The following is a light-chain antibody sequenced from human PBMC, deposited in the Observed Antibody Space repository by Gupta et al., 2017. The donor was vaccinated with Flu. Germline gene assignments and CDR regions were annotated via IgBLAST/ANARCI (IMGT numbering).Light chain of an antibody. CDR2: EVF. J-gene: IGLJ3*02. CDR1: SNDVGAYNY. CDR3: SSYAGTSTLWL. Sequence: QSALTQPASVSGSPGQSITIPCTGTSNDVGAYNYVSWYQHHPGKTPQLMIYEVFNRPLGVSSRFSGSKSGNTASLTISGLQAEDEADYYCSSYAGTSTLWLFGGGTQLTVL. V-gene: IGLV2-14*01.